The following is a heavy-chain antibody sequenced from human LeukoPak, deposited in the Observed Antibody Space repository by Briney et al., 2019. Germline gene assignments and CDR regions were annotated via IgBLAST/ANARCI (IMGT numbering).Heavy chain of an antibody. CDR3: AKGRGIAARPDYFDY. CDR2: ISGSGGST. D-gene: IGHD6-6*01. V-gene: IGHV3-23*01. CDR1: GFIFSSYA. Sequence: SGGSLRLSCAASGFIFSSYAMNWVRQAPGEGLEWVSAISGSGGSTYHADSVKGRFTISRDNSKNTLFLQMNSLRAEDAAVYYCAKGRGIAARPDYFDYWGQGTLVTVSS. J-gene: IGHJ4*02.